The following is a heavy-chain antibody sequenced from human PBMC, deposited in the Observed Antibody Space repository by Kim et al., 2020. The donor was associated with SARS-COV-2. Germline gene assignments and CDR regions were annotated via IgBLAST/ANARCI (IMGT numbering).Heavy chain of an antibody. Sequence: GGSLRLSCAASGFTFSSYAMSWVRQAPGKGLEWVSAISGSGGSTYYADSVKGRFTISIDNSKNTLYLQMNSLRAEDTAVYYCATLILWFGESEDYWGQGTLVTVSS. V-gene: IGHV3-23*01. J-gene: IGHJ4*02. CDR3: ATLILWFGESEDY. CDR2: ISGSGGST. CDR1: GFTFSSYA. D-gene: IGHD3-10*01.